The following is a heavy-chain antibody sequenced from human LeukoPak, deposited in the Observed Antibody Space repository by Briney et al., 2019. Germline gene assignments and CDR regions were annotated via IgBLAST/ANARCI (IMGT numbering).Heavy chain of an antibody. CDR2: ISYDGSNK. Sequence: PGGSLRLSCAASGFTFSSYAMHWVRQAPGKGLEWVAVISYDGSNKYYADSVKGRFTISRDNSKNTLYLQMNSLRAEDTAVYYCATHYYYDSSGYKNDYWGQGTLVTVSS. V-gene: IGHV3-30-3*01. J-gene: IGHJ4*02. CDR1: GFTFSSYA. CDR3: ATHYYYDSSGYKNDY. D-gene: IGHD3-22*01.